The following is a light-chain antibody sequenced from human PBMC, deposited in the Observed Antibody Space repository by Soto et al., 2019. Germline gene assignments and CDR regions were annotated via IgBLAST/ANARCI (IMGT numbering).Light chain of an antibody. CDR1: QSVPRSY. CDR2: GTS. CDR3: QQYGRTIT. J-gene: IGKJ5*01. Sequence: EIVLTQSPGPLSLSPGERATLSCRASQSVPRSYLAWYQQKPGQAPRLLIYGTSSRATGIPDRFSGSGSGTDFTRNIRILGREEFAVFYFQQYGRTITLGQGTRLEIK. V-gene: IGKV3-20*01.